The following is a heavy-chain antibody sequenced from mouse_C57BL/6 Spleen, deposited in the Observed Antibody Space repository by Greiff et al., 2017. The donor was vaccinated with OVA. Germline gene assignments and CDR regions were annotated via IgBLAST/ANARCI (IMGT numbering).Heavy chain of an antibody. CDR2: IHPNSGST. Sequence: QVHVKQPGAELVKPGASVKLSCKASGYTFTSYWMHWVKQRPGQGLEWIGMIHPNSGSTNYNEKFKSKATLTVDKSSSTAYMQLSSLTSEDSAVYYCARGYYGSSYNAMDYWGQGTSVTVSS. J-gene: IGHJ4*01. CDR1: GYTFTSYW. V-gene: IGHV1-64*01. CDR3: ARGYYGSSYNAMDY. D-gene: IGHD1-1*01.